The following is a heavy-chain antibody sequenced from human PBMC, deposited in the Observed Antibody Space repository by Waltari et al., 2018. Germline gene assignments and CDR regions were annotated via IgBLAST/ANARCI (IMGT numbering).Heavy chain of an antibody. CDR1: GYTFTSYA. CDR3: ARDWYSSGWAHWESLDY. V-gene: IGHV1-3*01. D-gene: IGHD6-19*01. Sequence: QVQLVQSGAEVKKPGASVKVSCKASGYTFTSYAMHWVRQAPGQRLEWMGWINAGNGNTNYSQKFQGRVTITRDTSASTAYMELSSLRSEDTAVYYCARDWYSSGWAHWESLDYWGQGTLVTVSS. CDR2: INAGNGNT. J-gene: IGHJ4*02.